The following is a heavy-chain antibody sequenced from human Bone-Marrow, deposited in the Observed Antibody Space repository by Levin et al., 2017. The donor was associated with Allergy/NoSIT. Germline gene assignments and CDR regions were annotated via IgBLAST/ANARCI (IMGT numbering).Heavy chain of an antibody. CDR2: ISTLNGNT. J-gene: IGHJ6*02. CDR1: GYTFDTYG. D-gene: IGHD2/OR15-2a*01. CDR3: ARDDLLLVPSGLDV. Sequence: GASVKVSCKTSGYTFDTYGITWVRQAPGQGLQWMGWISTLNGNTFYAQNLQDRLIMTTDASTGTAFMELRSLTFADTAVYYCARDDLLLVPSGLDVWGQGTTVTVSS. V-gene: IGHV1-18*01.